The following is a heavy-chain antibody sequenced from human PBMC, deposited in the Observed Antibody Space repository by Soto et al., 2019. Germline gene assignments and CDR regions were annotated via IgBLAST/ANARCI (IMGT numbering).Heavy chain of an antibody. CDR1: GGTFSSYA. D-gene: IGHD3-10*01. V-gene: IGHV1-69*13. Sequence: GASVKVSCKASGGTFSSYAISWVRQAPGQGLEWMGGIIPIFGTANYAQKFQGRVTITADESTSTAYMELSSLRSEDTAVYYCARDPSKYYYGSGSYYYYYYYGVDVWGQGTTVTVS. CDR3: ARDPSKYYYGSGSYYYYYYYGVDV. CDR2: IIPIFGTA. J-gene: IGHJ6*02.